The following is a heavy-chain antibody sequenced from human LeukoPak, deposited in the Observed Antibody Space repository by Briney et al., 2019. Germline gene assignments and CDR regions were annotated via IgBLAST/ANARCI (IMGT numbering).Heavy chain of an antibody. V-gene: IGHV3-48*01. CDR2: ISSSSSTI. CDR3: AKWRRPYDFDDAFDI. J-gene: IGHJ3*02. D-gene: IGHD3-3*01. Sequence: GGSLRLSCAASGFTFSSYSMNWVRQAPGKGLEWVSYISSSSSTIYYADSVKGRFTISRDNAKNSLYLQMNSLRAEDTAVYYCAKWRRPYDFDDAFDIWGQGTMVTVSS. CDR1: GFTFSSYS.